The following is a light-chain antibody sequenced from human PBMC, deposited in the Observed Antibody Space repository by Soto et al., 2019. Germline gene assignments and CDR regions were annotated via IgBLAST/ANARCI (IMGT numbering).Light chain of an antibody. CDR1: QSVSSSY. J-gene: IGKJ2*01. Sequence: EIVLTQSPGTLSLSPGDRATLSRRASQSVSSSYLAWYQQKPGQAPRLLISDASNRATGIPDRFSGGASGTDVTLTISGLQSEDFAVYYCQQYNNWPPYTFGQGTKVDIK. CDR3: QQYNNWPPYT. CDR2: DAS. V-gene: IGKV3-20*01.